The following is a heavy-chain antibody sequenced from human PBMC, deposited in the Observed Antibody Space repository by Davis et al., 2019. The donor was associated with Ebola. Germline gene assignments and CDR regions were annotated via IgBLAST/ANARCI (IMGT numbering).Heavy chain of an antibody. D-gene: IGHD3-3*01. J-gene: IGHJ4*02. CDR1: GFIFSNYG. Sequence: GESLKISCVASGFIFSNYGMHWVRQGPGKGLEWVALISHDGRQEYYADSVKGRFTISRDNSKDTLYLQMNSLRAEDTSVYYCARAVFHEVLDYWGQGTPVTVSS. CDR3: ARAVFHEVLDY. V-gene: IGHV3-30*19. CDR2: ISHDGRQE.